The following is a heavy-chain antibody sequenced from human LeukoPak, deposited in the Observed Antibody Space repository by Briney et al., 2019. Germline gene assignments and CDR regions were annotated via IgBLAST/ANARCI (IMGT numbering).Heavy chain of an antibody. CDR1: GGSVSSYY. Sequence: PETLSLTCTVSGGSVSSYYWSWIRQPPGKGLEWIGYIYHSGTTNYNPSLKSRVTISVDTSKNQFSLKLRSVTAADTAVYYCARGGAYYIMGGSFDYWGQGTLVTVSS. J-gene: IGHJ4*02. D-gene: IGHD3-16*01. CDR3: ARGGAYYIMGGSFDY. CDR2: IYHSGTT. V-gene: IGHV4-59*02.